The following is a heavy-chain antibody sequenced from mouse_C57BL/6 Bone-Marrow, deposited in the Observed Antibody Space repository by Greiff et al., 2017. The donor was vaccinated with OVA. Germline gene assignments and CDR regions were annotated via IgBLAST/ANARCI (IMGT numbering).Heavy chain of an antibody. D-gene: IGHD1-1*01. J-gene: IGHJ1*03. Sequence: EVTMRGAVVGLVQPGGSLSLSCAASGFTFTDYYMSWVRQPPGKALEWLGFIRNKANGYTTEYSASVKGRFTISRDNSQSILYLQMNALRAEDSATYYCARSSSYYYWYFDVWGTGTTVTVSS. V-gene: IGHV7-3*01. CDR1: GFTFTDYY. CDR2: IRNKANGYTT. CDR3: ARSSSYYYWYFDV.